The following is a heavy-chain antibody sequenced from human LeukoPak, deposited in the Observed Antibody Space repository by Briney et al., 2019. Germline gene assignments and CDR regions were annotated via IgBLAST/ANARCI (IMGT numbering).Heavy chain of an antibody. J-gene: IGHJ5*02. CDR3: ARHGWQRGYTFGDNWFDP. CDR2: IYYSGAT. V-gene: IGHV4-59*08. D-gene: IGHD5-18*01. Sequence: SETLSLTCIVSGDSISSQYWSWIRQPPGKGLEWIGYIYYSGATNYNPFFKSRVTIAVDSSKNQLSLTLSSVTAAGTAVYYCARHGWQRGYTFGDNWFDPWGQGTLVTVSS. CDR1: GDSISSQY.